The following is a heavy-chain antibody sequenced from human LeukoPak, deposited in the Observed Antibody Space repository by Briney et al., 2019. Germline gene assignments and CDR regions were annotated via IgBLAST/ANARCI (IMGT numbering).Heavy chain of an antibody. CDR2: IYYSGST. J-gene: IGHJ4*02. Sequence: PSETLSLTCTVSGGSISSSSYYWGWIRQPPGKGLEWIGSIYYSGSTYYNPSLKSRVTISVDTSKNQFPLKLSSVTAADTAVYYCASTQSSGWYYGDYWGQGTLVTVSS. D-gene: IGHD6-19*01. V-gene: IGHV4-39*01. CDR3: ASTQSSGWYYGDY. CDR1: GGSISSSSYY.